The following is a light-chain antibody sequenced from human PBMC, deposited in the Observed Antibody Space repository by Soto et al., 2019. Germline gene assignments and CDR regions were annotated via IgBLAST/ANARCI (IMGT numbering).Light chain of an antibody. CDR2: WAS. Sequence: DIVMTQATDSLPVSLGERATINCESSPSVLYSSNNKNSLAWYQQKPGQPPKLLIYWASTRESGVPDRFSGSGSWTDFNLTINSLQAEDVAVYYCQQYYSTPPSFGRGTKLEIK. J-gene: IGKJ2*01. CDR3: QQYYSTPPS. V-gene: IGKV4-1*01. CDR1: PSVLYSSNNKNS.